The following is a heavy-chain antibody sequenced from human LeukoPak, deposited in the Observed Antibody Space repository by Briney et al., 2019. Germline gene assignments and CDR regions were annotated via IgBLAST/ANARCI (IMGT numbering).Heavy chain of an antibody. J-gene: IGHJ4*02. Sequence: PGGSLRLSCAASGFTFSSYSMNWVRQAPGKGLEWVANIKQDGSEKYYVDSVKGRFTISRDNAKNSLYLQMNSLRAEDTAVYYCARRLSGYPDYWGQGTLVTVSS. CDR2: IKQDGSEK. V-gene: IGHV3-7*03. CDR1: GFTFSSYS. D-gene: IGHD3-22*01. CDR3: ARRLSGYPDY.